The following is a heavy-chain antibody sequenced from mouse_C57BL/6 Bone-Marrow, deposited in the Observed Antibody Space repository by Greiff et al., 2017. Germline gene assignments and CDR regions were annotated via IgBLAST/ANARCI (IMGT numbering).Heavy chain of an antibody. D-gene: IGHD1-3*01. CDR3: ARSSGWPFFDY. CDR1: GYTFTSYW. Sequence: QVQLKQPGAELVKPGASVKLSCKASGYTFTSYWMHWVKQRPGQGLEWIGMIHPNSGSTNYNEKFKSKATLTVDNSSSTAYMQLSILTSEYSAVYYCARSSGWPFFDYWGQGTTLTVSS. V-gene: IGHV1-64*01. J-gene: IGHJ2*01. CDR2: IHPNSGST.